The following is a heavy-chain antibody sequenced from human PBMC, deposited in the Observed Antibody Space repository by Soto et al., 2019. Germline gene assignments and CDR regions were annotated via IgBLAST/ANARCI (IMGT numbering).Heavy chain of an antibody. D-gene: IGHD2-2*01. J-gene: IGHJ4*02. CDR1: GTSISSYY. CDR3: ARYNSYARDY. V-gene: IGHV4-59*01. Sequence: SETLSLTCTVSGTSISSYYWSWIRQPPGKGLEWIANIHYSGTTNYNPSLASRVTLSVDTSKNQFSLKMTSVTAADRAMYFCARYNSYARDYWGRGPLVTVSS. CDR2: IHYSGTT.